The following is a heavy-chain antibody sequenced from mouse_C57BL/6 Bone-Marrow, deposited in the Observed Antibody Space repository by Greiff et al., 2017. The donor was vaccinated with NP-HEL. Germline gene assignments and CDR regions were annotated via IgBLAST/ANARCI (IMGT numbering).Heavy chain of an antibody. D-gene: IGHD2-1*01. J-gene: IGHJ4*01. CDR3: ARRLYPYAMDY. CDR1: GFTFSDHG. CDR2: ISNLAYSI. V-gene: IGHV5-15*04. Sequence: DVHLVESGGGLVQPGGSLKLSCAASGFTFSDHGMAWVRQAPRKGPEWVAFISNLAYSIYYADTVTGRFTISRENAKNTLYLEMSSLRSEDTAMYYCARRLYPYAMDYWGQGTSVTVSS.